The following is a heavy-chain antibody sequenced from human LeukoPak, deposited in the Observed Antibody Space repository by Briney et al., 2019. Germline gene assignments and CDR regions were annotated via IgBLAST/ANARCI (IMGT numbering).Heavy chain of an antibody. V-gene: IGHV1-2*02. CDR1: GYTFTGYY. D-gene: IGHD3-10*01. CDR3: ARDPGLYGSYYFDY. J-gene: IGHJ4*02. CDR2: INPNSGGT. Sequence: ASVKVSCKASGYTFTGYYMHWVRQAPGQGLEWMGWINPNSGGTNYAQKFQGRVTMTRDTSTSTAYMELSRLRSDDTAVYYCARDPGLYGSYYFDYWGQGTLVTVSS.